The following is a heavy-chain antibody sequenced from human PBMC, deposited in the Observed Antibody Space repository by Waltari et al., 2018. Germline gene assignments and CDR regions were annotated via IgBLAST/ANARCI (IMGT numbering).Heavy chain of an antibody. CDR2: SFYSGTT. CDR3: ARETPGAGAVEH. Sequence: QVQLQESGPGLVKPSQTLSLTCTVSGGSISSGIYYWSWIRQHPGKRLEWIAYSFYSGTTYYTPSLQTRVTMSVDTSKNQFSLILSSVTAADTAVYYGARETPGAGAVEHWGQGTLVTVSS. J-gene: IGHJ1*01. CDR1: GGSISSGIYY. D-gene: IGHD1-26*01. V-gene: IGHV4-31*03.